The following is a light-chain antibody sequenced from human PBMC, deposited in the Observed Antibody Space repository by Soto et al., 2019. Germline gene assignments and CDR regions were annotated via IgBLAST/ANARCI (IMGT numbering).Light chain of an antibody. V-gene: IGKV3D-15*01. CDR2: DAS. CDR3: QQRNSWPPIT. CDR1: QSVSSN. J-gene: IGKJ5*01. Sequence: ETVLTQSLGTLSLYPGERATLSCGASQSVSSNLAWYQQKPGQAPRLLIYDASTRATGIPARFSGSGSGTEFTLSISSLQSEDGAVYYCQQRNSWPPITFGQGTRLEIK.